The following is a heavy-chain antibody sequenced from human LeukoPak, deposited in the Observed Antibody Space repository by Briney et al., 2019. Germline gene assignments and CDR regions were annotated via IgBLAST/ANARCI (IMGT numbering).Heavy chain of an antibody. J-gene: IGHJ6*02. CDR1: GFTFSSYW. D-gene: IGHD2-2*01. Sequence: GGSLRLSCAASGFTFSSYWMHWVRQAPGKGLVWVSRINTDGSSTTYADSVKGRFTISRDNSKNTLYLQMNSLRAEDTAVYYCASPAGDIVVVPAAIYYGMDVWGQGTTVTVSS. CDR3: ASPAGDIVVVPAAIYYGMDV. V-gene: IGHV3-74*01. CDR2: INTDGSST.